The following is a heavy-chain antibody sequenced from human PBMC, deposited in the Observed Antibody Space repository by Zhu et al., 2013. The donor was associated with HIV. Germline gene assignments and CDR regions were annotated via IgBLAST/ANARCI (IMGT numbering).Heavy chain of an antibody. J-gene: IGHJ6*02. CDR1: GYTFTGYY. V-gene: IGHV1-2*04. CDR3: ARDRSPGYCSSTSCYKTYYGMDV. CDR2: INPNSGGT. D-gene: IGHD2-2*03. Sequence: QVQLVQSGAEVKKPGASVKVSCKASGYTFTGYYMHWVRQAPGQGLEWMGWINPNSGGTNYAQKFQGWVTMTRDTSISTAYMELSRLRSDDTAVYYCARDRSPGYCSSTSCYKTYYGMDVWGQGTTVTVSS.